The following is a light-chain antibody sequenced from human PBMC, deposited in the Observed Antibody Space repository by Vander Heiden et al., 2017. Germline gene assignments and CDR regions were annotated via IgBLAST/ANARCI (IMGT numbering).Light chain of an antibody. Sequence: SALSQPPPVSGAPGRTVTISCTGTSCDVGGGYDVPWYQQLPGTAPKLLIFGSSNRPSGVPDRFSGSKSGTSASLVITGLQAEDEADYYCQSYDSSLSGVFGGGTKLTVL. J-gene: IGLJ3*02. V-gene: IGLV1-40*01. CDR2: GSS. CDR3: QSYDSSLSGV. CDR1: SCDVGGGYD.